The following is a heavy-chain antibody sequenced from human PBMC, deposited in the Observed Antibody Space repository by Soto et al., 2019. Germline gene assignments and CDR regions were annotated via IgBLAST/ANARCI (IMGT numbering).Heavy chain of an antibody. V-gene: IGHV1-69*01. D-gene: IGHD2-2*01. CDR3: ARSQGSSTSLEVYYYYYDGMDV. CDR2: IIPISDTT. CDR1: GGTFSSYA. Sequence: QVQLLQSGAEVKKPGSSVKVSCKASGGTFSSYAISWVRQAPGQGLEWMGGIIPISDTTNYAQKFQGRITSTADESTSTAYRELSSLRSEDTAVYYCARSQGSSTSLEVYYYYYDGMDVWGQGTTVTVSS. J-gene: IGHJ6*02.